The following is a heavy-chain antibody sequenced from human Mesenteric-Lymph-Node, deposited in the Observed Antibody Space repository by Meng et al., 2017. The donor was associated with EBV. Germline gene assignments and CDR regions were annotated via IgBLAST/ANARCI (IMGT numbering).Heavy chain of an antibody. CDR3: ASRYCPTTSCRQD. CDR1: GDSISSAKW. Sequence: HVHLQESGPGLVKPSVTLSITCAVSGDSISSAKWWSWVRQPPGKGLEWIGEIYHSGSTNYNPSLTSRVTILVDKSKNQFSLKLSSVTAADTAVYYCASRYCPTTSCRQDWGQGTLVTVSS. V-gene: IGHV4-4*02. J-gene: IGHJ4*02. D-gene: IGHD2-2*01. CDR2: IYHSGST.